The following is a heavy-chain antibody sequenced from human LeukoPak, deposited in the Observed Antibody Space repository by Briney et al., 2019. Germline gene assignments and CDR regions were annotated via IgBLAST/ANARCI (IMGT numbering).Heavy chain of an antibody. J-gene: IGHJ4*02. D-gene: IGHD6-6*01. CDR1: GFTVSSSY. Sequence: AGGTLRLSCAASGFTVSSSYMSWVRQAPGKGLVGVSVIYAGGSTYYADSVKGRFTVSRDSSKNTLYLQMNSLRAEDTAVYYCARASFSSWSFFEYWGRGTPVTVSS. V-gene: IGHV3-53*01. CDR3: ARASFSSWSFFEY. CDR2: IYAGGST.